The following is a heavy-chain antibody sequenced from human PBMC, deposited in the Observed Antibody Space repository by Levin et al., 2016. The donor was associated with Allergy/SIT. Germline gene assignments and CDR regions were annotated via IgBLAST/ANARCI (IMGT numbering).Heavy chain of an antibody. Sequence: GGSLRLSCKSSGYNFTNYWISWVRQRPGKGLEWMGRIDPSDSYTDCSPSFQGHVTISADKSISTAYLQWSSLKASDTAMYYCARHPEYRLRFLEWSLSFDPWGQGTLVTVSS. D-gene: IGHD3-3*01. J-gene: IGHJ5*02. CDR2: IDPSDSYT. V-gene: IGHV5-10-1*01. CDR1: GYNFTNYW. CDR3: ARHPEYRLRFLEWSLSFDP.